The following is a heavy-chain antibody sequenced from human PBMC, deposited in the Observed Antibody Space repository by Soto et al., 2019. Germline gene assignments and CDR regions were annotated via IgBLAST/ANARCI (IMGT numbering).Heavy chain of an antibody. D-gene: IGHD1-26*01. CDR1: GDALTNYT. CDR3: ARGRDQPPVGLYFDS. V-gene: IGHV1-69*01. J-gene: IGHJ4*02. CDR2: IIPRFGTP. Sequence: QVQLVQSGAEVKKPGSSGRVSCKASGDALTNYTFDWVRQAPGQGLEWMGGIIPRFGTPKYAQTFKDRVTISADVSTGTAYLELTSLRVDDTAVYYCARGRDQPPVGLYFDSWGEGTRVTVSS.